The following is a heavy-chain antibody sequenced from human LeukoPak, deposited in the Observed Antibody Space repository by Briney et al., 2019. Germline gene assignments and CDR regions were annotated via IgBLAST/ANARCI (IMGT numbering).Heavy chain of an antibody. D-gene: IGHD6-13*01. CDR3: ARAEQQLAGSFDY. V-gene: IGHV3-30*03. J-gene: IGHJ4*02. CDR1: GFTFSSYG. Sequence: GRSLRLSCAASGFTFSSYGMHWVRQAPGKGLEWVAVISYDGSNKYYADSVKGRFTISRDNSKNTLYLQMNSLRAEDTAVYYCARAEQQLAGSFDYWGQGTLVTVSS. CDR2: ISYDGSNK.